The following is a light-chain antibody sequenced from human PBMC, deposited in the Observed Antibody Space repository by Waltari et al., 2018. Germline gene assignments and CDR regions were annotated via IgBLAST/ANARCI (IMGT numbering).Light chain of an antibody. Sequence: NFVLTQPHSVSECPGKTVTISCTRSSGSVASQFVQWYQQRSGSAATSVVNDYSHRPYGVPARLSGSFDSSSNSVYLTISGLKTEDEADYFCQSYDSSTNWVFGVGTKLTVL. CDR2: DYS. V-gene: IGLV6-57*04. CDR1: SGSVASQF. J-gene: IGLJ3*02. CDR3: QSYDSSTNWV.